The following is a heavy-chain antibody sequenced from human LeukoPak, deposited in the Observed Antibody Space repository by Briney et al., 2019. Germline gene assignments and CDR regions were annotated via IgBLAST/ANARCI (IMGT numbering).Heavy chain of an antibody. CDR2: IYTSGST. CDR1: GGSISSGSYY. Sequence: SQTLSLTCTVSGGSISSGSYYWSWIRQPARKGLEWIGRIYTSGSTNYNPSLKSRVTISVDTSKNQFSLKLSSVTAADTAVYYCASSYYDILTGNNKWFDPWGQGTLVTVSS. V-gene: IGHV4-61*02. D-gene: IGHD3-9*01. J-gene: IGHJ5*02. CDR3: ASSYYDILTGNNKWFDP.